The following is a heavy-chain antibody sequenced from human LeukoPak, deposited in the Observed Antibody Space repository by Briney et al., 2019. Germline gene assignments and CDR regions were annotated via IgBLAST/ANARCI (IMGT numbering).Heavy chain of an antibody. J-gene: IGHJ4*02. V-gene: IGHV3-30*01. CDR2: ISYDGSNK. D-gene: IGHD6-6*01. CDR3: ARDGIAARVNGCFDY. Sequence: PTGRSLRLSCAASGFTFSSYAMHWVRQAPGKGLEWVAVISYDGSNKYYADSVKGRFTISRDNSKNTLYLQMNSLRAEDTAVYYCARDGIAARVNGCFDYWGQGTLVTVSS. CDR1: GFTFSSYA.